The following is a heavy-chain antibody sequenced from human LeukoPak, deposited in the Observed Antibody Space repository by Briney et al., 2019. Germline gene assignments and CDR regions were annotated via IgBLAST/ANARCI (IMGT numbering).Heavy chain of an antibody. CDR1: GFTVSIYS. D-gene: IGHD3-10*01. Sequence: PGGSLRLSCAASGFTVSIYSLNWVRQAPGKGLEWVAYNGRSGDRTTKYADSVKGRFTISRDNAENSLFLQMNSLRVEDTAVYYCAVPPLSGTGSSRPLAGVDVWGQGTTVTVSS. CDR3: AVPPLSGTGSSRPLAGVDV. J-gene: IGHJ6*02. V-gene: IGHV3-48*04. CDR2: NGRSGDRTT.